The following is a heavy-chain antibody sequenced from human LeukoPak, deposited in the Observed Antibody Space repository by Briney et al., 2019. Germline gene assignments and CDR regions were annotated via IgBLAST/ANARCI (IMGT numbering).Heavy chain of an antibody. J-gene: IGHJ3*02. D-gene: IGHD3-9*01. CDR1: GGTFSSYA. Sequence: ASVKVSCKASGGTFSSYAISWVRQAPGQGLEWMGGIIPIFGTANYAQKFQGRVTITADESTSTAYMELSSLRSEDTAVYYCASREADWAFDIWGQGTMVTVSS. V-gene: IGHV1-69*13. CDR3: ASREADWAFDI. CDR2: IIPIFGTA.